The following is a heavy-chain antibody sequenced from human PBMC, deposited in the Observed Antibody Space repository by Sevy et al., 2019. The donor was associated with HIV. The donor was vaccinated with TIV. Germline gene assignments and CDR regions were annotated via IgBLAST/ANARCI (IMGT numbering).Heavy chain of an antibody. CDR3: ASFSGSY. V-gene: IGHV3-21*01. J-gene: IGHJ4*02. D-gene: IGHD1-26*01. CDR1: GFTFNAYS. Sequence: GGSLRLSCAASGFTFNAYSMNWVRQAPGKGLEWVSSVSSSGDHIYYADSLKGRFTVSRDNAKNPLYLHINSLRVEDTAVYYCASFSGSYWGQGTLVTVSS. CDR2: VSSSGDHI.